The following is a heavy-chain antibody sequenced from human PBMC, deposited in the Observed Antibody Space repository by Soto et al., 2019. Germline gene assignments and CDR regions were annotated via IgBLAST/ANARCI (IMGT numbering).Heavy chain of an antibody. J-gene: IGHJ3*01. D-gene: IGHD1-20*01. Sequence: QLQLQESGPGLVKPAETLSLKCAVSGGSVSRGTYFWGWIRQPPGKGLEWIGNIYYNGATYYNPYLKSPVTMYVDTAQNQFSLRLTSVTAAATAVYYCARRIIDNWNQVHAFDFWGQGTLITVYS. CDR2: IYYNGAT. V-gene: IGHV4-39*01. CDR3: ARRIIDNWNQVHAFDF. CDR1: GGSVSRGTYF.